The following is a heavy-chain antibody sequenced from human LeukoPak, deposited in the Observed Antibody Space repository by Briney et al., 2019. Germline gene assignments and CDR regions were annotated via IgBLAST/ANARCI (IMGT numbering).Heavy chain of an antibody. Sequence: SETLSLTGTVSGGSISSYYWSWIRQPPGKGLEWIGYIYYSGSTNYNPSLKSRVTISVDTSKNQFSLKLSSVTAADTAVYYCARDGSSAVAGPRPFDYWGQGTLVTVSS. CDR3: ARDGSSAVAGPRPFDY. V-gene: IGHV4-59*01. CDR2: IYYSGST. D-gene: IGHD6-19*01. CDR1: GGSISSYY. J-gene: IGHJ4*02.